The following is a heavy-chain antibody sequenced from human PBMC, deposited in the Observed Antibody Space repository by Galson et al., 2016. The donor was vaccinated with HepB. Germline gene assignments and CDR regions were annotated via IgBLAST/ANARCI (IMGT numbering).Heavy chain of an antibody. Sequence: PALVKPTQTLTLTCTSAGVPLTATGMGVGWIRQPPGKALEFLALIYSVDDKRHSTSLKSRLTTTTDPSKNQVLLTMVNMDPVDTATYFCSHIAMSGKGGPFDVWGQGTTVAVSS. V-gene: IGHV2-5*02. D-gene: IGHD4-23*01. CDR2: IYSVDDK. CDR1: GVPLTATGMG. J-gene: IGHJ3*01. CDR3: SHIAMSGKGGPFDV.